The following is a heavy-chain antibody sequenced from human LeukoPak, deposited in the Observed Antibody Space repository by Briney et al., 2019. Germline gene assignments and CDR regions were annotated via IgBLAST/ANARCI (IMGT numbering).Heavy chain of an antibody. V-gene: IGHV4-4*02. CDR3: ARVATYYDILTGRFDP. Sequence: PSETLPLTCAVSGGSISSSNWWSWVRQPPGKGLEWIGEIYHSGSTNYNPSLKSRVTISVDKSKNQFSLKLSSVTAADTAVYYCARVATYYDILTGRFDPWGQGTLVTVSS. CDR1: GGSISSSNW. D-gene: IGHD3-9*01. J-gene: IGHJ5*02. CDR2: IYHSGST.